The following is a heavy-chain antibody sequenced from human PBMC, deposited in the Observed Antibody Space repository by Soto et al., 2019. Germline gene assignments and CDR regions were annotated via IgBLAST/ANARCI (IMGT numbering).Heavy chain of an antibody. V-gene: IGHV3-7*02. CDR2: IKQDGSEK. Sequence: GGSLRLSCAASGFTFSSYWMSWVRQAPGKGLEWVANIKQDGSEKYYVDSVKGRFTISRDNAKNSLYLQMNSLRAEDTAVYYYARLRRAFILLYCSNTRYPLAFWGQGSLVTDS. D-gene: IGHD2-2*01. CDR3: ARLRRAFILLYCSNTRYPLAF. CDR1: GFTFSSYW. J-gene: IGHJ4*01.